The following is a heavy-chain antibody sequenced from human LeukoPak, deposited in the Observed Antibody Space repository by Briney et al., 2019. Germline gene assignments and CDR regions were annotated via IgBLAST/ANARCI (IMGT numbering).Heavy chain of an antibody. J-gene: IGHJ4*02. CDR1: GFTVSGNY. CDR2: MYSNGNT. Sequence: GGSLRLSCAASGFTVSGNYMSWVRQAPGKGLGWVSVMYSNGNTYYADSVRGRFTISRDNPKNTVFLQMNSLRAEDTAVYYCARRAGSDYWGQGTLVTVSS. CDR3: ARRAGSDY. V-gene: IGHV3-53*01. D-gene: IGHD6-13*01.